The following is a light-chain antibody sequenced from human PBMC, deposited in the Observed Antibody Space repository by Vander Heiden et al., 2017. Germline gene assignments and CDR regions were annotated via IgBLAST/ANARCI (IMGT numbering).Light chain of an antibody. J-gene: IGKJ5*01. Sequence: DIVMTQSPDSLAVSLGERATINCKSSQSVLYRSNNKNYLAWYQQKPGQPPKLLIYWAATRESGVPDRFRGSGSGTDFTLTISSLQAEDVAVYYCQQYYSTPRSFGQGTRLEIK. V-gene: IGKV4-1*01. CDR3: QQYYSTPRS. CDR1: QSVLYRSNNKNY. CDR2: WAA.